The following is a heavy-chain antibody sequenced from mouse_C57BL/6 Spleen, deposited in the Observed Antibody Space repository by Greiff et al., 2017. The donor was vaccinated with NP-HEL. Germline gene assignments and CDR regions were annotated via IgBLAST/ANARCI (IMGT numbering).Heavy chain of an antibody. V-gene: IGHV1-22*01. Sequence: EVQLQQSGPELVKPGASVKMSCKASGYTFTDYNMHWVKQSHGKSLEWIGYINPNNGGTSYNQKFKGKATLTVNKSSSTAYMELRSLTSEDSAVYYCARFEGYYYGSSYWYFDVWGTGTTVTVSS. CDR2: INPNNGGT. D-gene: IGHD1-1*01. J-gene: IGHJ1*03. CDR1: GYTFTDYN. CDR3: ARFEGYYYGSSYWYFDV.